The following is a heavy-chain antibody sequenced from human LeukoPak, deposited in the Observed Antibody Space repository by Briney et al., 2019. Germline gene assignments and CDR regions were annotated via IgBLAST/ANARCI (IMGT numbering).Heavy chain of an antibody. J-gene: IGHJ4*02. CDR3: ARNDHTPFDY. D-gene: IGHD1-1*01. CDR2: IYSGGST. Sequence: GGSLRLSCAASGFTVSSNYMSWVRQAPGKGLEWVSVIYSGGSTYYADSVKGRFTISRGNSENTLYLQMNSLRAEDTAVYYCARNDHTPFDYWGQGTLVTVSS. V-gene: IGHV3-53*01. CDR1: GFTVSSNY.